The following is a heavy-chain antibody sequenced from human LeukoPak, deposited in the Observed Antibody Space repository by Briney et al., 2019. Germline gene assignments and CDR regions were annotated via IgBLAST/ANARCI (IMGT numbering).Heavy chain of an antibody. V-gene: IGHV3-48*04. CDR3: ARSCSSTSCYVSRAFDI. CDR1: GFTFSSYT. D-gene: IGHD2-2*01. CDR2: ISSSSSTI. Sequence: GGSLRLSCAASGFTFSSYTMNWVRQAPGKGLGWVSYISSSSSTIYYADSVKGRFTISRDNAKNSLYLQMNSLRAEDTAVYYCARSCSSTSCYVSRAFDIWGQGTMVTVSS. J-gene: IGHJ3*02.